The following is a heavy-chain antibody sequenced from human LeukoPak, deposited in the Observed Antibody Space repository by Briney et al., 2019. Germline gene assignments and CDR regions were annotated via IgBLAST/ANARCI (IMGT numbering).Heavy chain of an antibody. CDR3: ARREAEESGPIDY. D-gene: IGHD3-3*01. J-gene: IGHJ4*02. CDR2: ISGRGDFT. Sequence: PGGSLRLSCAASGFTFSSYAMTWVRQAPGTGLEWVSAISGRGDFTYYADSVKGRFTISRDNSRNILYLRMSSLRADDTAVYYCARREAEESGPIDYWGQGTLVTVSS. CDR1: GFTFSSYA. V-gene: IGHV3-23*01.